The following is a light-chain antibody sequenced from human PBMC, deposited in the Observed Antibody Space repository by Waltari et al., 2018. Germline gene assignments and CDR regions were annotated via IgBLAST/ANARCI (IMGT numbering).Light chain of an antibody. J-gene: IGKJ1*01. Sequence: EIVLTQSPGTLSLSPRERATLSCRASQSISKYLTWYQQKPGQAPRLLIYHASSRAAGIPDRFSGSGSGTDFSLTISRLEPEDFAVYYCQHYESLPVTFGQGTKVEIK. CDR1: QSISKY. CDR2: HAS. CDR3: QHYESLPVT. V-gene: IGKV3-20*01.